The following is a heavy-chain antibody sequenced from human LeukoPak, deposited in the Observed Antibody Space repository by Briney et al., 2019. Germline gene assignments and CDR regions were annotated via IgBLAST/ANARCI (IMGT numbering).Heavy chain of an antibody. D-gene: IGHD1-1*01. J-gene: IGHJ4*02. CDR2: IYYRGNT. CDR3: ARAGNNWSFDY. Sequence: PSRTLSLTCTVSGDSVSIYYWSWIRQPPGKGLEWIGYIYYRGNTNYNPSLKSRVTMAVDTSKNQFSLKVSSVTAADTAVYYCARAGNNWSFDYWGQGTLVTVSS. CDR1: GDSVSIYY. V-gene: IGHV4-59*02.